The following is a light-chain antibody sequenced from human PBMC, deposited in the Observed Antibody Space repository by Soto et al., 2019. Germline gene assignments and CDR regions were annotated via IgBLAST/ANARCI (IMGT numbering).Light chain of an antibody. Sequence: QSVLTQPPSVSGAPGQRVTISFTGSSSNIGAGYDVQWYQQLPGTAPKLLIYGDTNRPSGVPDRFSGSNSGTSASLAITGLQAEDESDYYCQSYDSSLSGSVFGGGTKRTVL. CDR3: QSYDSSLSGSV. J-gene: IGLJ3*02. V-gene: IGLV1-40*01. CDR1: SSNIGAGYD. CDR2: GDT.